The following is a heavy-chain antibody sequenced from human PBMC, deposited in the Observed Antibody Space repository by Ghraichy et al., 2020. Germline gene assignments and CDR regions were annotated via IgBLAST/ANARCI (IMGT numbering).Heavy chain of an antibody. Sequence: ETLSLTCAASGFTFSSYSMNWVRQAPGKGLEWVSYISSSSSTIYYADSVKGRFTISRDNAKNSLYLQMNSLRAEDTAVYYCAREIPEPHAFDIWGQGTMVTVSS. V-gene: IGHV3-48*04. CDR1: GFTFSSYS. CDR2: ISSSSSTI. J-gene: IGHJ3*02. D-gene: IGHD2-2*01. CDR3: AREIPEPHAFDI.